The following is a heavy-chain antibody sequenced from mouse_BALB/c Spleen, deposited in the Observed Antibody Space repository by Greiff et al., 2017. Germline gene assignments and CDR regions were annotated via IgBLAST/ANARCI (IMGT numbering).Heavy chain of an antibody. CDR2: ISSGGST. J-gene: IGHJ3*01. Sequence: EVKLVESGGGLVKPGGSLKLSCAASGFTFSSYAMSWVRQTPEKRLEWVASISSGGSTYYPDIVKGRFTISRDNARNILYLQMSSLRSEDTAMYYCARKYGNTWFAYWGQGTLVTVSA. D-gene: IGHD2-10*02. CDR1: GFTFSSYA. CDR3: ARKYGNTWFAY. V-gene: IGHV5-6-5*01.